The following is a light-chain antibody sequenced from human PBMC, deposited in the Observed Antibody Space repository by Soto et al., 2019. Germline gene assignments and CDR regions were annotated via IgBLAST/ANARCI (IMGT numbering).Light chain of an antibody. CDR2: DVS. CDR3: SSYTSGSTLVV. CDR1: SSDVGGYNY. J-gene: IGLJ2*01. V-gene: IGLV2-14*01. Sequence: QSALTQPASVSGSPGQSITISCTGTSSDVGGYNYVSWYQQHPGKAPKLMIYDVSNRPSGVSNRFSGSKSGNTASLTISGLQAEDEADYHCSSYTSGSTLVVFGGGTKVTVL.